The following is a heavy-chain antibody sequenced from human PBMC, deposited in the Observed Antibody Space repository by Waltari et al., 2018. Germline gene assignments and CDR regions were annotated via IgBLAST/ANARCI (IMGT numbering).Heavy chain of an antibody. V-gene: IGHV3-30*01. J-gene: IGHJ4*02. Sequence: QVQLVESGGGVVQPGRSLRLSCAASGFTFSSYAMHWVRQAPGKGLEWVAVISYDGSNKYYADSVKGRFTISRDNSKNTLYLQMNSLRAEDTAVYYCARDWGLDYGDPWYYFDYWGQGTLVTVSS. CDR1: GFTFSSYA. D-gene: IGHD4-17*01. CDR3: ARDWGLDYGDPWYYFDY. CDR2: ISYDGSNK.